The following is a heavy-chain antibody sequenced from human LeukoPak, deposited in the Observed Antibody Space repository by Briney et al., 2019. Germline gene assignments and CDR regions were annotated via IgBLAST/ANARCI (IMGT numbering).Heavy chain of an antibody. CDR1: GGTFSSYS. J-gene: IGHJ4*02. CDR2: IISILGIA. D-gene: IGHD1-20*01. CDR3: ATGNELYNWNYFDY. V-gene: IGHV1-69*02. Sequence: SVKVSCKASGGTFSSYSISWVRQAPGQGLEWMGRIISILGIANYAQKFQGRATTTEHRSTESASRELSSRRSENTPVYYVATGNELYNWNYFDYWGQGTLVTVSS.